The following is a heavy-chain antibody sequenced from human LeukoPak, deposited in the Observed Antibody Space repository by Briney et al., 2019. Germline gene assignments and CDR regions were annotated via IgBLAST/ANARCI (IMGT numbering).Heavy chain of an antibody. V-gene: IGHV4-59*08. Sequence: SETLSLTCAVSGVSLSTYYWSWIRQSPGKGLEWIGYIYDTGSTDYNPSPKSRVIISVDTSKNHFSLQLSSVTAADTAVYYCARFCSTAKCYYGYYFDYWGQGTVVTVSS. J-gene: IGHJ4*02. CDR3: ARFCSTAKCYYGYYFDY. CDR2: IYDTGST. CDR1: GVSLSTYY. D-gene: IGHD2-2*01.